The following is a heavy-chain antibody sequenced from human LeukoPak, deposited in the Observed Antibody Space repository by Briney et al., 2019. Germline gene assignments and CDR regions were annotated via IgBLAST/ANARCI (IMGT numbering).Heavy chain of an antibody. CDR3: ARAIHYYYDSSLSLDY. Sequence: ASVKVSCKASGCTFTSYYMHWVRQAPGQGLEWMGIINPSGGSTSYAQKFQGRVTMTRDTSTSTVYMELSSLRSEDTAVYYCARAIHYYYDSSLSLDYWGQGTLVTVSS. CDR1: GCTFTSYY. J-gene: IGHJ4*02. CDR2: INPSGGST. D-gene: IGHD3-22*01. V-gene: IGHV1-46*01.